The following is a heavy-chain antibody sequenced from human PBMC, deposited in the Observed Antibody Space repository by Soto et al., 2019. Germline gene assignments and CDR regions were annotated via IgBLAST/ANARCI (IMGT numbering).Heavy chain of an antibody. CDR2: IYYSGTT. D-gene: IGHD3-16*01. V-gene: IGHV4-61*01. CDR3: ARSQRGRTAFTFDY. J-gene: IGHJ4*02. Sequence: PSETVSLTXAVSGDSVSNDNYYWSWIRQPPGKGLEWIGYIYYSGTTNYNSYLKSRLSLSVDMSKNQFSLKLASVTAADTAVYFCARSQRGRTAFTFDYWGQGALVTVSS. CDR1: GDSVSNDNYY.